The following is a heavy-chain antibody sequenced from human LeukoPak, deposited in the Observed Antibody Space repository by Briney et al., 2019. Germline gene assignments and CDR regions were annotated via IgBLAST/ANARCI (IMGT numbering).Heavy chain of an antibody. CDR3: AREDSIVVVPAAMDY. D-gene: IGHD2-2*01. CDR2: ISYDGSNK. V-gene: IGHV3-30*04. CDR1: GFTFSSYA. Sequence: PGGSLRLSCAASGFTFSSYAMHWVRQAPGKGLEWVAVISYDGSNKYYADSVKGRFTISRDNSKNTLYLQMNSLRAEDTAVYYCAREDSIVVVPAAMDYWGQGTLVTVSS. J-gene: IGHJ4*02.